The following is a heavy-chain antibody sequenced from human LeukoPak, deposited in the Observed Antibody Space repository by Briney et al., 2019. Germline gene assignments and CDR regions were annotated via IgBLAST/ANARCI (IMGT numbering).Heavy chain of an antibody. Sequence: GASVKVSCKTSGFSFNTYGISWVRQAPGQGLEWMGWISGNTGNTNYAQNLQGRVTMTTDTSTSTAYMELRSLRSDDTAVYYCASGSSSGWPPDWFDPWGQGTLVTVSS. D-gene: IGHD6-19*01. V-gene: IGHV1-18*01. CDR2: ISGNTGNT. CDR1: GFSFNTYG. CDR3: ASGSSSGWPPDWFDP. J-gene: IGHJ5*02.